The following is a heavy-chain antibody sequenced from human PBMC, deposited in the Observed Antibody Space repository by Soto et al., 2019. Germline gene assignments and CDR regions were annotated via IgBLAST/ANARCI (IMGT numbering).Heavy chain of an antibody. J-gene: IGHJ5*02. Sequence: ASVKVSCKASGYTFSSYYILWVRQAPGQGLEWVGIINPSGASTHYAQKFQGRVTMTRNISIATAYMELSSLRSEDTAIYYCARMATFGSLNWFDPWGQGTLVTVSS. V-gene: IGHV1-46*01. CDR1: GYTFSSYY. CDR3: ARMATFGSLNWFDP. D-gene: IGHD3-16*01. CDR2: INPSGAST.